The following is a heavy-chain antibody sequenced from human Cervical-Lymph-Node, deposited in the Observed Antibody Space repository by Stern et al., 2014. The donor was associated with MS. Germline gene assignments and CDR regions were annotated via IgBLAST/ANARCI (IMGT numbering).Heavy chain of an antibody. D-gene: IGHD2/OR15-2a*01. CDR1: GYTFINHG. Sequence: VQLAQSGGEVKKPGDSVRVSCKASGYTFINHGIPWVRQAPGQGLEWMGWISIYNAKTNYAQNFQGRVSLTTDKSTHTAALELRGLRSGGTAMYYCSRLARPFNSVQNWFDPWGQGTLVIVSS. CDR2: ISIYNAKT. CDR3: SRLARPFNSVQNWFDP. J-gene: IGHJ5*02. V-gene: IGHV1-18*01.